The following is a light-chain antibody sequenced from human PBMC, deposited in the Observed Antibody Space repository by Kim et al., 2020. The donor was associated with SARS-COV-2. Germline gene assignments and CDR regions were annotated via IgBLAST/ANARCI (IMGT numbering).Light chain of an antibody. CDR1: QSISSAL. Sequence: EIVLTQSPATLSLSPGETATVSCRASQSISSALLAWYQKRPGQAPRLLMSGASIRATGIPDRFSGSGSGTDFTLTISRLETDDFAVYYCQQYSTTPLTYGGGTKVDI. J-gene: IGKJ4*02. CDR2: GAS. V-gene: IGKV3-20*01. CDR3: QQYSTTPLT.